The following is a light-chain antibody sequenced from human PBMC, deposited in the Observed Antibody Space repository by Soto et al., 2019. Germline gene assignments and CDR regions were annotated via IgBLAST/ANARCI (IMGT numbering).Light chain of an antibody. CDR3: QQYYTYPRT. J-gene: IGKJ1*01. CDR2: AAS. CDR1: QGIGTY. Sequence: AIRMTQSPSSLSASIGDRVTITCRASQGIGTYLAWYQQKPGKAPNLLIYAASILESGVPSRFSGSGSGSDFTLTISNLQSEDFATYHCQQYYTYPRTFGQGTKVEIK. V-gene: IGKV1-8*01.